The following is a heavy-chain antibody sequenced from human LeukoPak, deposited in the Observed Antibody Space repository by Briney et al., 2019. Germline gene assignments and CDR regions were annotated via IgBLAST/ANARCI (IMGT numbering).Heavy chain of an antibody. V-gene: IGHV3-15*01. D-gene: IGHD3-22*01. Sequence: GGSLRLSCAASGFTFSSYAMSWVRQAPGKGLEWVGRIKSKTDGGTTDYAAPVKGRFTISRDDSKNTLYLQMNSLKTEDTAVYYCTTDLPDSSGYYAHYGMDVWGQGTTVTVSS. CDR3: TTDLPDSSGYYAHYGMDV. J-gene: IGHJ6*02. CDR1: GFTFSSYA. CDR2: IKSKTDGGTT.